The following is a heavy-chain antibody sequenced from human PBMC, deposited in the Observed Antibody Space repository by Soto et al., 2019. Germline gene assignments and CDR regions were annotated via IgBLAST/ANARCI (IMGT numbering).Heavy chain of an antibody. CDR1: GGSISSPSYN. Sequence: QLRESGPGLLKPSETLSLTCTVSGGSISSPSYNWGWVRQPPGKGPEWIGTIFYSGTTQYNPSLRSRLAMLVDTSKSQVSLTLTSVTAADTAVYYCTTLASGHFDSWGQGAQVTVSS. V-gene: IGHV4-39*01. D-gene: IGHD2-8*02. CDR2: IFYSGTT. CDR3: TTLASGHFDS. J-gene: IGHJ4*02.